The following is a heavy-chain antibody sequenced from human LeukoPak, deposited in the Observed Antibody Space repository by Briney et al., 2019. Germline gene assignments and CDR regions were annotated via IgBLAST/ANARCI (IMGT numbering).Heavy chain of an antibody. Sequence: PGGSLRLSCAAYGFTFNSYSMNWVRQAPGKGLEWVSSISSSGSYIYYADSVKGRFTISRDNAKNSLYLQMNSLRVEDTAFYYCARDDYGEFDYWGQGTLVTVSS. D-gene: IGHD4-17*01. V-gene: IGHV3-21*01. CDR2: ISSSGSYI. CDR1: GFTFNSYS. CDR3: ARDDYGEFDY. J-gene: IGHJ4*02.